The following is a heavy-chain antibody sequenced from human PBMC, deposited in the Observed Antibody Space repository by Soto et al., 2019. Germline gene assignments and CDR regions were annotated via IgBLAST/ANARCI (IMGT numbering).Heavy chain of an antibody. V-gene: IGHV3-30*03. Sequence: QVQLVESGGGVVQPGRSLRLSCAASGFNFSAYGMHWVRQAPGTGLELVALLSFDACKKYYADSVKGRFTISRDTSRNTLYLQMNSLRVEDTAVYYCRVGVEDWGQGTRVTVSS. CDR2: LSFDACKK. CDR1: GFNFSAYG. CDR3: RVGVED. J-gene: IGHJ4*02. D-gene: IGHD1-26*01.